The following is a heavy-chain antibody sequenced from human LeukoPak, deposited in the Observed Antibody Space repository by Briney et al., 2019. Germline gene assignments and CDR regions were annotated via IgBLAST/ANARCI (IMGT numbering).Heavy chain of an antibody. J-gene: IGHJ4*02. V-gene: IGHV4-31*03. CDR3: ARDSHGYSSSSHLGY. CDR2: IYYSGST. CDR1: GGSISSGGYY. D-gene: IGHD6-6*01. Sequence: SQTLSLTCTVSGGSISSGGYYWSWIRQHPGKGLEWIGYIYYSGSTYYNPSLKSRVTISVDTSKNQFSLKLSPVTAADTAVYYCARDSHGYSSSSHLGYWGQGTLVTVSS.